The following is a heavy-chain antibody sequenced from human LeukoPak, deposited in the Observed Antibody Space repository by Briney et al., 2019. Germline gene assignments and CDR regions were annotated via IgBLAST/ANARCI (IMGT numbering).Heavy chain of an antibody. J-gene: IGHJ6*03. D-gene: IGHD3-3*01. Sequence: PGGSLRLSCAASGFTFSNAWMSWVRQAPGEGLEWVSYIGSSSSTIYYADSVKGRFTISRDNAKNSLYLQMNSLRAEDTAVYHCARESPIITIFGVVPYHYMDVWGKGTTVTVSS. V-gene: IGHV3-48*01. CDR1: GFTFSNAW. CDR3: ARESPIITIFGVVPYHYMDV. CDR2: IGSSSSTI.